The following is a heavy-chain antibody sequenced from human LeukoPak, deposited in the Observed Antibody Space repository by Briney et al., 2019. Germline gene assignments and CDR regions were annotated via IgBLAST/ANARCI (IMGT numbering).Heavy chain of an antibody. Sequence: GGSLRLSCAASGFTVSSNYMSWVRQAPGKGLEWVSVIYSGGSTYYADSVKGRFTISRHNSKNTLYLQMNSLRAGDTAVYYCARESVTPLYYYYGMDVWGQGTTVTVSS. CDR2: IYSGGST. CDR1: GFTVSSNY. CDR3: ARESVTPLYYYYGMDV. V-gene: IGHV3-53*04. D-gene: IGHD4-17*01. J-gene: IGHJ6*02.